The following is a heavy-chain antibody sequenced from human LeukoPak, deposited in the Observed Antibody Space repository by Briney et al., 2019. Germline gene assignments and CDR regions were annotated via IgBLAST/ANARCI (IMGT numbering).Heavy chain of an antibody. Sequence: GGSLRLSCAASGFSISRYAMHWVRQAPGKGLEWVAVISDDGSNKYYADSVKGRFTISRDNSKNTLYLQMNSLRAEDTAVYYCAKGGGGSSSWNGGFDYWGQGTLITVSS. CDR3: AKGGGGSSSWNGGFDY. CDR2: ISDDGSNK. J-gene: IGHJ4*02. V-gene: IGHV3-30*04. CDR1: GFSISRYA. D-gene: IGHD6-13*01.